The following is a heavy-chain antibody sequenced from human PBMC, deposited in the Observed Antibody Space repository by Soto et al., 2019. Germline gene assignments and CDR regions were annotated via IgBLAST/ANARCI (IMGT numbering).Heavy chain of an antibody. CDR2: INPSGGST. CDR3: ARDRSEEEANDWLDP. J-gene: IGHJ5*02. D-gene: IGHD2-15*01. Sequence: ASVKVSCKASGYTFTSDYIHWVRQAPGQGLEWMGIINPSGGSTRYAQKFQGRVTMTRDTSTSTVYMELSSLRSEDTAVYYCARDRSEEEANDWLDPWGQGTLVTVSS. CDR1: GYTFTSDY. V-gene: IGHV1-46*01.